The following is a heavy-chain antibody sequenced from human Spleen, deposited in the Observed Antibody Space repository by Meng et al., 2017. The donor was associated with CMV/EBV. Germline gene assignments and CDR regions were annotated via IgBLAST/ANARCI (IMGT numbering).Heavy chain of an antibody. Sequence: LRLSCTVSGDSISSSVYYWAWIRQPPGKGLQFIGSIYYSWPTYYNPSLKSRVTMSIDTYKNKFSLSLNSVTAADSAVYFCARHTPRALSCRGGTCYPMGGKFDFWGQGTPVTVSS. CDR3: ARHTPRALSCRGGTCYPMGGKFDF. D-gene: IGHD2-15*01. CDR2: IYYSWPT. CDR1: GDSISSSVYY. V-gene: IGHV4-39*01. J-gene: IGHJ4*02.